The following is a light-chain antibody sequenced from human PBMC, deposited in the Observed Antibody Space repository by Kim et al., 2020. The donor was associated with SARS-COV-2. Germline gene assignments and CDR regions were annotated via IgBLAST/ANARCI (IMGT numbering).Light chain of an antibody. J-gene: IGKJ4*01. CDR1: HDISTW. Sequence: ASVGDRVTITRWASHDISTWLAWYQQKPGEAPKRLISAASTLQSGVPSRFSGSGSGADFTLTISSLQPEDFATYYCQQAKIFPLTFGGGTKVDIK. V-gene: IGKV1-12*01. CDR3: QQAKIFPLT. CDR2: AAS.